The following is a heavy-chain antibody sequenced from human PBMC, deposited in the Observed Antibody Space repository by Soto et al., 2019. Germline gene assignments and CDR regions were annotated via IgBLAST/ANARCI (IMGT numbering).Heavy chain of an antibody. J-gene: IGHJ4*02. CDR1: GGSISSGDYY. CDR2: TYNSGST. Sequence: SETLSLTCTVSGGSISSGDYYWSWIRQPPGKGLEWIGYTYNSGSTHYNPSLKSRITISVDTSNNQFSLKLSSVTAADTAVYFCARGGYYYDISGPVDYWGQGTLVTVSS. CDR3: ARGGYYYDISGPVDY. D-gene: IGHD3-22*01. V-gene: IGHV4-30-4*01.